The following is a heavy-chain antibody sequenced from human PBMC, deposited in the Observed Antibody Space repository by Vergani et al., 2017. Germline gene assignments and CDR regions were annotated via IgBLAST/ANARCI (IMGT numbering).Heavy chain of an antibody. CDR3: ARHRGSGGFFPSSYFYGMDV. CDR1: GASIRSRNYY. CDR2: IHHSGDT. V-gene: IGHV4-39*01. J-gene: IGHJ6*04. D-gene: IGHD3-10*01. Sequence: QLQLQESGPGLVKPSATLSLTCSVSGASIRSRNYYRGWFRPSPGNGLEWIGCIHHSGDTHDNSSLQSRVSISIVSSSKFSLSLTSVTAADTAIYYCARHRGSGGFFPSSYFYGMDVWCDGTTVAVAS.